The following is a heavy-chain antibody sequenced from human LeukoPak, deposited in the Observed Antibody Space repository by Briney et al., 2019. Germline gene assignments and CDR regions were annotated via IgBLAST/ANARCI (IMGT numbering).Heavy chain of an antibody. D-gene: IGHD6-19*01. CDR1: GFTFSTYS. CDR3: ARDQGLLVVAGRFGY. V-gene: IGHV3-48*04. CDR2: ITSSSSTI. Sequence: GGSLRLSCAASGFTFSTYSMNWVRQAPGKGLEWVSYITSSSSTIYYADSVRGRFTISRDNAKNSLYLQMNSLRAEDTAVYYCARDQGLLVVAGRFGYWGQGTLVTVSS. J-gene: IGHJ4*02.